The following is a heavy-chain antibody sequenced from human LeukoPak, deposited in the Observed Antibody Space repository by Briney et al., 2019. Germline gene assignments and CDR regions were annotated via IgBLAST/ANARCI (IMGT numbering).Heavy chain of an antibody. D-gene: IGHD6-13*01. V-gene: IGHV4-4*07. CDR2: IYSSGST. CDR1: GGFISSYY. CDR3: ARGSKAAAGIFDS. Sequence: SETLSLTCSVSGGFISSYYSSWVRQPAGKGLEWIGRIYSSGSTNYNPSLNSRVTMSVDTSNSQFSLRLTSVTAADTAVYYCARGSKAAAGIFDSWGQGTLVTVSS. J-gene: IGHJ4*02.